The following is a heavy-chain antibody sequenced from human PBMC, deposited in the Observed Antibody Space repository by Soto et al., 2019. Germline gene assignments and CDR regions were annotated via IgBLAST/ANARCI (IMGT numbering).Heavy chain of an antibody. Sequence: ASVKVSCKASGYTFTSYGISWVRQAPGQGLEWMGCISAYNGNTNYAQKLQCRVTMTTDTSTSTADMELRSLRSDDTAVYYCARCYLGSGWYFTWFDPSGQGTLVTVSS. CDR1: GYTFTSYG. D-gene: IGHD6-19*01. CDR2: ISAYNGNT. V-gene: IGHV1-18*01. CDR3: ARCYLGSGWYFTWFDP. J-gene: IGHJ5*02.